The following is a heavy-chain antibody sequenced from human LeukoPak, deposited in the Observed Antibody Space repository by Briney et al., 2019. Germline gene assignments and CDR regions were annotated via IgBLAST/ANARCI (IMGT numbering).Heavy chain of an antibody. V-gene: IGHV4-34*01. D-gene: IGHD5-12*01. CDR3: ARGRWGYDINYYYFIDV. J-gene: IGHJ6*03. CDR1: GGSFSGYY. Sequence: SKTLSLTCAVYGGSFSGYYWSWIRQPPGKGLEWIGEINHSGSTNYNPSLKSRVTISVDTSKNQFSLKLSSVTAADTAVYYCARGRWGYDINYYYFIDVWGTGTTVTVSS. CDR2: INHSGST.